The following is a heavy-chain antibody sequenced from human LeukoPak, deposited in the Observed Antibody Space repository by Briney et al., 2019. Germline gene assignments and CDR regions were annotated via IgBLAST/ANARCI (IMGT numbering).Heavy chain of an antibody. Sequence: QPGGSLRLSCAASGFAFRSYAVSWVRQATGKGLEWVSTISGSGDRVYYADSVKGRFTISTDNSKNTLFLQMNSVRPDDTAVYYCAKRSSLTTSYFDYWGQGTLVTVSS. CDR1: GFAFRSYA. CDR3: AKRSSLTTSYFDY. V-gene: IGHV3-23*01. J-gene: IGHJ4*02. CDR2: ISGSGDRV. D-gene: IGHD3-10*01.